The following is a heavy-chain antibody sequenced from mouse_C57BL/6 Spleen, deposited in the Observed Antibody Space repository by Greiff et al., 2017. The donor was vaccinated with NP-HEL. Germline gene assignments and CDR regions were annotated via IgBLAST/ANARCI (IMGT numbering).Heavy chain of an antibody. CDR2: ISSGSSTI. D-gene: IGHD1-2*01. J-gene: IGHJ2*01. V-gene: IGHV5-17*01. Sequence: EVKLVESGGGLVKPGGSLKLSCAASGFTFSDYGMHWVRQAPEKGLEWVAYISSGSSTIYYADTVKGRFTISRDNAKNTLFLQMTSLRSEDTAMYYCARVSLLYCFDYWGQGTTLTVSS. CDR1: GFTFSDYG. CDR3: ARVSLLYCFDY.